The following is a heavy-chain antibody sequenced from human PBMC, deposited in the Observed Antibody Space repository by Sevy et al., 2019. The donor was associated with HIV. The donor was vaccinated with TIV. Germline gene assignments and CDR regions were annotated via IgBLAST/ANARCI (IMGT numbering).Heavy chain of an antibody. CDR3: ASGTGV. D-gene: IGHD1-26*01. Sequence: ASVKVSCKASGYTFTTYYMYWVRQAPGQGLEWMGIIIPSGGSTTYAQKFQGRITMTRDTSTSTVYMELSSLGFEDTAIYYCASGTGVWGQGTLVTVSS. V-gene: IGHV1-46*01. J-gene: IGHJ4*02. CDR1: GYTFTTYY. CDR2: IIPSGGST.